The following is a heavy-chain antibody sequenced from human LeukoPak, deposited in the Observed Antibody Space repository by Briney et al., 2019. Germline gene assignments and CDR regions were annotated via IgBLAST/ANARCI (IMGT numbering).Heavy chain of an antibody. Sequence: GGSLRLSCAASGFTFSSYAMSWVRQAPGKGLEWVAVIWYDGSNKYYADSVKGRFTISRDNSKNTLYLQINSLRAEDTAVYYCARDGELLWFGELKYYFDYWGQGTLVTVSS. CDR2: IWYDGSNK. D-gene: IGHD3-10*01. CDR1: GFTFSSYA. J-gene: IGHJ4*02. CDR3: ARDGELLWFGELKYYFDY. V-gene: IGHV3-33*08.